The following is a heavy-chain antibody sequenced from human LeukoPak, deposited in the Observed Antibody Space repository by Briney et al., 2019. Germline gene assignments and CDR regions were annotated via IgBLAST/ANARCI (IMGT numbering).Heavy chain of an antibody. CDR1: GGSISSGDYY. Sequence: PSETLSLTCTVSGGSISSGDYYWSWIRQPPGKGLEWIGYIYYSGSTYYNPSLKSRVTISVDTSKNQFSLKLSSVTAADTAVYYCARQQLGAYYAEYYFDYWGQGTLVTVSS. V-gene: IGHV4-30-4*08. D-gene: IGHD3-22*01. CDR2: IYYSGST. J-gene: IGHJ4*02. CDR3: ARQQLGAYYAEYYFDY.